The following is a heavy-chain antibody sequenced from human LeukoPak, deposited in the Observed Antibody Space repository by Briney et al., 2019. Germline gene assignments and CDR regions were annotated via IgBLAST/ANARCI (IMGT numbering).Heavy chain of an antibody. D-gene: IGHD3-9*01. V-gene: IGHV3-74*01. J-gene: IGHJ4*02. CDR2: VNTDGSST. CDR1: GFTLSSHW. CDR3: ARDQTYYDSLTGYHYGQFDY. Sequence: PGGSLRLSCAASGFTLSSHWMHWVRQAPGKGLVWVSRVNTDGSSTDYADSVKGRFTISRDNSKNTLYLQMNSLRGEDTAVYYCARDQTYYDSLTGYHYGQFDYWGQGTLVTVSS.